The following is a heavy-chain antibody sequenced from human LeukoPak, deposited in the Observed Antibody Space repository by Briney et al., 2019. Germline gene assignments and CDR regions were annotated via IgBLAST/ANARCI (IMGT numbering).Heavy chain of an antibody. Sequence: SETLSFTCAVSGYSISSGYYWGWIRQPPGKGLEWIGSIYHSGSTYYNPSLKSRVTISVDTSKNQFSLKLSSVTAADTAVYYCARVRYQLLDYWGQGTLVTVSS. CDR2: IYHSGST. D-gene: IGHD2-2*01. CDR3: ARVRYQLLDY. J-gene: IGHJ4*02. CDR1: GYSISSGYY. V-gene: IGHV4-38-2*01.